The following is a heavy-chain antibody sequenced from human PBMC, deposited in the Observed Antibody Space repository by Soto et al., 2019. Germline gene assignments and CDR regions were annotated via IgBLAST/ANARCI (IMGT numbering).Heavy chain of an antibody. J-gene: IGHJ6*02. CDR2: ISGSGGST. Sequence: GGPLRLSCAASGFTFSSYAMSWVRQAPGKGLEWVSAISGSGGSTYYADSVKGRFTISRDNSKNTLYLQMNSLRAEDTAVYYCARDMGDYPYYYYYYGMDVWGQGTTVTVSS. V-gene: IGHV3-23*01. CDR1: GFTFSSYA. D-gene: IGHD3-16*01. CDR3: ARDMGDYPYYYYYYGMDV.